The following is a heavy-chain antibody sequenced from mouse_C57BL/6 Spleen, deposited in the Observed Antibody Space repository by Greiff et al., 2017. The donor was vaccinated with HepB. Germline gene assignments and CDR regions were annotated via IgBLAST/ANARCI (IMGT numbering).Heavy chain of an antibody. CDR3: ARGSYPSWFAY. J-gene: IGHJ3*01. Sequence: EVKLQESGPGLVKPSQSLSLTCSVTGYSVTSGYYWNWIRQFPGNKLEWMGYISYDGSNNYNPTLKNRIAITRDTSKNQFFLKLNSVTTEDTATYYCARGSYPSWFAYWGQVTLVPVSA. D-gene: IGHD1-1*01. CDR2: ISYDGSN. CDR1: GYSVTSGYY. V-gene: IGHV3-6*01.